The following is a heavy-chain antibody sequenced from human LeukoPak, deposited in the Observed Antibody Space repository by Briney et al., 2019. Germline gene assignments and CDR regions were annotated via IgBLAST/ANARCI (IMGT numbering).Heavy chain of an antibody. CDR2: IYYSGST. CDR1: GGSISSHY. J-gene: IGHJ2*01. Sequence: PSETLSLTCTVSGGSISSHYWSWIRQPPGKGLEWIGYIYYSGSTNYNPSLKSRVTISVDTSKNQFSLKLSSVTAADTAVYYCARAAAWSENYYWYFDLWGRGTLVTVSS. CDR3: ARAAAWSENYYWYFDL. D-gene: IGHD1-7*01. V-gene: IGHV4-59*11.